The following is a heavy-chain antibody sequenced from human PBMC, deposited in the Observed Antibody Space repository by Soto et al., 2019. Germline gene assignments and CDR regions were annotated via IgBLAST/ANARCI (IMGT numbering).Heavy chain of an antibody. V-gene: IGHV4-30-4*01. J-gene: IGHJ4*02. CDR3: ASRHSSPYFDY. D-gene: IGHD6-13*01. CDR1: GGSISSGDYY. CDR2: IYYSGST. Sequence: QVQLQESGPGLVKPSQTLSLTCTVSGGSISSGDYYWSWIRQPPGKGLEWIGSIYYSGSTYYNPSLNRRVTISVDTSKNQFSLKLTSVTAADTAVYYCASRHSSPYFDYWGQGTLVTVSS.